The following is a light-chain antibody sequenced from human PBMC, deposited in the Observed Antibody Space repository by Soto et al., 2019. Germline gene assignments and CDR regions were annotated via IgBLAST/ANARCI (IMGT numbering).Light chain of an antibody. V-gene: IGLV2-14*03. J-gene: IGLJ1*01. CDR2: DVT. CDR1: SSDVGSYNY. Sequence: QSVLTQPASVSGSPGQSITISCTGTSSDVGSYNYVSWYQQHPGKAPKLMNYDVTNRPSGVSNRFSGSKSGNTASLTIYGLQAEDEADYYCSSYTSSSTLLYVFGTGTKVTV. CDR3: SSYTSSSTLLYV.